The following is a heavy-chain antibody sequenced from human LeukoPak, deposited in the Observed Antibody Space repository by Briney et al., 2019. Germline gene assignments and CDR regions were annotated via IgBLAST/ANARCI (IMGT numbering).Heavy chain of an antibody. CDR3: ARQGRLLLQYYFDY. D-gene: IGHD3-22*01. V-gene: IGHV4-39*01. J-gene: IGHJ4*02. CDR1: GGSISSSRYY. CDR2: IYYSASS. Sequence: PSETLSCTGTVSGGSISSSRYYWGWIRQPPGKRLGWIGRIYYSASSSYNPYLKSRVTISVATSKNHFYLKLSSVTAADTAVYYCARQGRLLLQYYFDYWGQGTLVTVSS.